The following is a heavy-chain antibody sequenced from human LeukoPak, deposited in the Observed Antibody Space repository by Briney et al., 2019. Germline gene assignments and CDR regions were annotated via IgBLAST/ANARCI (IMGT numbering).Heavy chain of an antibody. CDR1: GYTFTGYY. CDR2: INPNSGGT. Sequence: ASVRVSCKASGYTFTGYYMHWVRQAPGQGLEWMGWINPNSGGTNYAQKFQGRVTMTRDTSISTAYMELSRLRSDDTAVYYCARNDRYIYAFDIWGQGTMVTVSS. CDR3: ARNDRYIYAFDI. V-gene: IGHV1-2*02. J-gene: IGHJ3*02. D-gene: IGHD3-9*01.